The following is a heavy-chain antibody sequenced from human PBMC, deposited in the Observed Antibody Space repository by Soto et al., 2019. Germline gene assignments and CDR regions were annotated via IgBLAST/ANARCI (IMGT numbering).Heavy chain of an antibody. V-gene: IGHV3-30*18. J-gene: IGHJ5*02. CDR1: GFTFSSYG. Sequence: GGSLRLSCAASGFTFSSYGMHWVRQAPGKGLEWVAVISYDGSNKYYADSVKGRFTISRDNSKNTLYLQMNSLRAEDTAVYYCAEGAYRGSSSNWLDPWGQGTLVTVSS. CDR2: ISYDGSNK. CDR3: AEGAYRGSSSNWLDP. D-gene: IGHD6-13*01.